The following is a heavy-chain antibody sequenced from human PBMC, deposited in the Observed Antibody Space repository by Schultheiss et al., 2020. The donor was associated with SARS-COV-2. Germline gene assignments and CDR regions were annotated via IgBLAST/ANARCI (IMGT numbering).Heavy chain of an antibody. Sequence: GESLKISCAASGFTFSSYWMSWVRQAPGKGLEWVANINKDGSEKYYVDSVKGRFTISRDNTKNSLYLRMNSLRDEDTAVYYCGREGRMATNTAYAFDIWGQGTMVTVSS. CDR3: GREGRMATNTAYAFDI. CDR2: INKDGSEK. CDR1: GFTFSSYW. V-gene: IGHV3-7*01. J-gene: IGHJ3*02. D-gene: IGHD5-24*01.